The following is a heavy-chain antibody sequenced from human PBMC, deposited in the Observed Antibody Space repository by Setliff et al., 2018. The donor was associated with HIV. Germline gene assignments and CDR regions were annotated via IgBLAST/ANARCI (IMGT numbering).Heavy chain of an antibody. V-gene: IGHV4-59*01. CDR3: ARDPASSRGGTDV. Sequence: LSLTCAVSGGSMTNYYWSWIRQSPGKGLEWIGYIYYTGSTNYNPSLKSRLTISVDTSKNQFSLNLTSVTAADTAVYYCARDPASSRGGTDVWGQGTTVTVSS. CDR2: IYYTGST. D-gene: IGHD6-6*01. J-gene: IGHJ6*02. CDR1: GGSMTNYY.